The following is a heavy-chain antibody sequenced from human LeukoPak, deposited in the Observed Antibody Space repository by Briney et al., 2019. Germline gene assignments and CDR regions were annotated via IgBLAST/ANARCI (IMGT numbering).Heavy chain of an antibody. CDR1: GFTLSTYA. Sequence: PGGSQRLSCAASGFTLSTYAMSWVRQTPGKGLEWVAATSSSDAGTYHADSVRGRFTIPRDNSKNTLYLQMNSLRAEDTAVYYCSRDRHCIGSTCYGLWGQGTRVTVSS. CDR2: TSSSDAGT. J-gene: IGHJ4*02. V-gene: IGHV3-23*01. CDR3: SRDRHCIGSTCYGL. D-gene: IGHD2-2*01.